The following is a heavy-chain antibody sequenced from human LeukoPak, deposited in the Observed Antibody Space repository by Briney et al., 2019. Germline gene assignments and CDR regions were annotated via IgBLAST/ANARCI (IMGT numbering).Heavy chain of an antibody. V-gene: IGHV3-21*01. D-gene: IGHD1-26*01. CDR1: GFTFSSYN. J-gene: IGHJ4*02. CDR2: ISSSSSYI. Sequence: GGSLRLSCAASGFTFSSYNMNWVRQAPGKGLEWVSSISSSSSYIYYADSVKGRFTISRDNAKNSLYLQMNSLRAEDTAVYYCARASYGVTRSYFDYWGQGTLVTVSS. CDR3: ARASYGVTRSYFDY.